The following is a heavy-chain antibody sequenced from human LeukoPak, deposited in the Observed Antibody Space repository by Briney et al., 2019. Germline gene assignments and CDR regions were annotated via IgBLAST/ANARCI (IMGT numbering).Heavy chain of an antibody. V-gene: IGHV3-7*03. D-gene: IGHD2-15*01. Sequence: PGGSLILSCAASGFTFSYYWMSWVRQAPGKGLEWVANIKEDGSEKNYVDSVKGRFTMSRENSKNTVYLQMNSLRVDDTAVYFCARRDIVVVVSASDYWGQGTLVTVSS. CDR1: GFTFSYYW. CDR2: IKEDGSEK. CDR3: ARRDIVVVVSASDY. J-gene: IGHJ4*02.